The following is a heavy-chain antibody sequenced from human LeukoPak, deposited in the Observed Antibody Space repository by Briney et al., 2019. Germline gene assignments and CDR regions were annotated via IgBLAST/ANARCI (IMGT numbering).Heavy chain of an antibody. V-gene: IGHV3-21*01. D-gene: IGHD3-10*01. J-gene: IGHJ3*02. CDR1: GFTFSSYS. Sequence: PGGSLRLSCAASGFTFSSYSMNWVRQAPGKGLEWVSSISSSSSYIYHADSVKGRFTISRDNAKNSLYLQMNSLRAEDTAVYYCARALFIHDLLSGAFDIWGQGTMVTVSS. CDR3: ARALFIHDLLSGAFDI. CDR2: ISSSSSYI.